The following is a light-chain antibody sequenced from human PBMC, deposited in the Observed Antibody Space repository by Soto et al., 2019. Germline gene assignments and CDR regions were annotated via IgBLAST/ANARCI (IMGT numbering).Light chain of an antibody. CDR2: AAS. CDR3: QHADSFPLIT. V-gene: IGKV1-12*01. J-gene: IGKJ5*01. CDR1: EDISTW. Sequence: DIQMTQSPSSVSASVGDRVTITCRSSEDISTWLAWYQQKPGKAPKLLIYAASSLQSGVPSRFSGSGSGTDFTLTISTLQPEDFAPYYCQHADSFPLITFGQATRLEI.